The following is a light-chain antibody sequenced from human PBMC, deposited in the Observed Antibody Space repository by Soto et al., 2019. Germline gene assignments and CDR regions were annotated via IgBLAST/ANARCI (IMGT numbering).Light chain of an antibody. CDR3: QVWDSTSDHYV. J-gene: IGLJ1*01. CDR2: DDS. CDR1: NLGSKS. Sequence: SYEQTQPPSVSVAPGQTARITCGGGNLGSKSVHWYQQKPGQAPVLVVYDDSDRPSGIPERFSGSNSGNTATLTISRVEAGDEADYYCQVWDSTSDHYVFGTGTKVTVL. V-gene: IGLV3-21*02.